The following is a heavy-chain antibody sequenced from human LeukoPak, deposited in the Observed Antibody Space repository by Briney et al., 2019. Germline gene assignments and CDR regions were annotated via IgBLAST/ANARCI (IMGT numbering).Heavy chain of an antibody. J-gene: IGHJ4*02. CDR1: GVTFSSYS. V-gene: IGHV3-21*01. D-gene: IGHD3-22*01. CDR3: EREDYYDSTYFDY. CDR2: ISSSSSYI. Sequence: GGSLRLSCAASGVTFSSYSRNWVRQAPGKGLEWVSSISSSSSYIYYADSVKGRFTISRDNAKTSLYLQLNSLRAEATAVYYCEREDYYDSTYFDYWGQGTLVTVSS.